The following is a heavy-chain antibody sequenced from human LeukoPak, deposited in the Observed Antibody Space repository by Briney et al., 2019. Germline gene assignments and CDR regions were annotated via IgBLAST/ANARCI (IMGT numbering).Heavy chain of an antibody. CDR2: IRSDGSTS. CDR1: GFTFSSYS. Sequence: HGASLRLSCAASGFTFSSYSMHWVRQAPGKGLQWVSHIRSDGSTSYCADSVKGRFTISRDNSKNTLYLQMNSLRPEDTAIYFCVKDHGAYDLDSWGQGTLVTVSS. CDR3: VKDHGAYDLDS. V-gene: IGHV3-30*02. J-gene: IGHJ4*02. D-gene: IGHD4-17*01.